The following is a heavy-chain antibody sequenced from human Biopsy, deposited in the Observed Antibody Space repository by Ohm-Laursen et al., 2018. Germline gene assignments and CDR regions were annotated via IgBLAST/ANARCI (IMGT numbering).Heavy chain of an antibody. V-gene: IGHV3-23*01. Sequence: GTLSLTCAASGISFSRSAMNWVRQAPGKGLEWVSGITASGGTTYYADSVKGRFTILRDNSNNTLYLQMNSLRDDDTAVYYCAKVPREGLSYHYSMDVWGQGTTVTVSS. D-gene: IGHD4/OR15-4a*01. J-gene: IGHJ6*02. CDR1: GISFSRSA. CDR2: ITASGGTT. CDR3: AKVPREGLSYHYSMDV.